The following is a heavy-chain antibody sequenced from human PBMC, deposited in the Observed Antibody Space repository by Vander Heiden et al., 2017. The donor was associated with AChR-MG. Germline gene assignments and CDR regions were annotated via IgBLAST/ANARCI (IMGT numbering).Heavy chain of an antibody. CDR1: GLTLGGYA. J-gene: IGHJ4*02. D-gene: IGHD1-1*01. CDR2: ISGSGGST. CDR3: AKYKRPRSSPNFDY. Sequence: EVQLLESGGGLVQPGGSLRLSCAAPGLTLGGYAMSWVRQAPGKGLEWVSAISGSGGSTYYADSVKGRFTISRDNSKNTLYLQMNSLRAEDTAVYYCAKYKRPRSSPNFDYWGQGTLVTVSS. V-gene: IGHV3-23*01.